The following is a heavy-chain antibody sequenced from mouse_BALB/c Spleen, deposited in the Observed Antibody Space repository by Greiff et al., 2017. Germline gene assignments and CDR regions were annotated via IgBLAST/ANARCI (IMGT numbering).Heavy chain of an antibody. CDR2: IDPENGDT. D-gene: IGHD1-2*01. CDR3: NAGATATPFAY. V-gene: IGHV14-4*02. Sequence: VQLKQSGAELVRSGASVKLSCTASGFNIKDYYMHWVKQRPEQGLEWIGWIDPENGDTEYAPKFQGKATMTADTSSNTAYLQLSSLTSEDTAVYYCNAGATATPFAYWGQGTLVTVSA. CDR1: GFNIKDYY. J-gene: IGHJ3*01.